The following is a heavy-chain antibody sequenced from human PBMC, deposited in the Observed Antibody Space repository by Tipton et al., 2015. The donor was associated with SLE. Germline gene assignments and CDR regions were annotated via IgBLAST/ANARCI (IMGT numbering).Heavy chain of an antibody. Sequence: QVQLVQSGAEVKKPGASVRVSCKASGYAFITYGLTWVRQAPGEGLEWMGWISPYDGTTNYARKLRGRARFTTDTSSSTAYVDLRSLRSDDAAVYYCARGGGSSPDGLDDCGQGTTVSVSS. CDR1: GYAFITYG. CDR3: ARGGGSSPDGLDD. D-gene: IGHD2-15*01. CDR2: ISPYDGTT. J-gene: IGHJ6*02. V-gene: IGHV1-18*01.